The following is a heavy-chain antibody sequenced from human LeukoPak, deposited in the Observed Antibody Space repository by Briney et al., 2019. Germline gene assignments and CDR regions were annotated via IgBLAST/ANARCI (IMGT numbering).Heavy chain of an antibody. Sequence: SETLSLTCTVSGGSISSYYWSWLRQPPGKGLEWIGYIYYSGSTNYNPSLKSRVTISVDTSKNQFSLKLSSVTAADTAVYCCARGEMAPTYFDYWGQGTLVTVSS. J-gene: IGHJ4*02. D-gene: IGHD5-24*01. CDR2: IYYSGST. CDR1: GGSISSYY. V-gene: IGHV4-59*01. CDR3: ARGEMAPTYFDY.